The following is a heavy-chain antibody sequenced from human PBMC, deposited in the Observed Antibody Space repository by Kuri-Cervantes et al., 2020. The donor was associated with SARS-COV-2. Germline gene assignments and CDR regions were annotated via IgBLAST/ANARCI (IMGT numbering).Heavy chain of an antibody. CDR3: ARDPHITLIRGAYFDL. D-gene: IGHD3-10*01. Sequence: GESLKISCAASGFTFSDKWMSWVRQAPGKGLEWVANINQDGSEEFYVESVKGRFTISRDNARNSLYLQMNSLRAEDTALYYCARDPHITLIRGAYFDLWGRGTLVTVSS. V-gene: IGHV3-7*01. J-gene: IGHJ2*01. CDR2: INQDGSEE. CDR1: GFTFSDKW.